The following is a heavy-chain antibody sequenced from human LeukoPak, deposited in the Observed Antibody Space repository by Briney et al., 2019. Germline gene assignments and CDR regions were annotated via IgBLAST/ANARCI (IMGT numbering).Heavy chain of an antibody. V-gene: IGHV3-43*01. Sequence: GGSLRLSCAASGFTFDDYAMHWVRQAPGKGLEWVALISWEGDTTYYADSVRGRFTISRDNSKNSLYLQMNSLRTEDTAFYYCTRDTDYGSATNYVDSWGQGTLVSVSS. CDR3: TRDTDYGSATNYVDS. D-gene: IGHD3-10*01. J-gene: IGHJ4*02. CDR1: GFTFDDYA. CDR2: ISWEGDTT.